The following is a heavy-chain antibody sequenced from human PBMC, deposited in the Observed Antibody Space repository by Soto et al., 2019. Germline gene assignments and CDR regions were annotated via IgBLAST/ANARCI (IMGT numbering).Heavy chain of an antibody. Sequence: EVHLVESGGGLVQPGGSLRLSCAVSGFPFSSFAMNWVRQAPGRGLEWVSFISDSGSTTYYADSVKGRFTISRDSAKNSLYLQMNSLGDEDTAVYFCARDPNGTTDFDYWGQGTQVTVSS. D-gene: IGHD1-7*01. V-gene: IGHV3-48*02. CDR2: ISDSGSTT. CDR3: ARDPNGTTDFDY. J-gene: IGHJ4*02. CDR1: GFPFSSFA.